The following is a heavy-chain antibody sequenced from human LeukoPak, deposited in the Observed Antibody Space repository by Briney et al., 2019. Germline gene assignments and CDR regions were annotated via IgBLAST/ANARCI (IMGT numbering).Heavy chain of an antibody. J-gene: IGHJ5*02. CDR2: INPNSGGT. Sequence: ASVKVSCKASGYTFTAYYLHWVRQAPGQGLEWMGRINPNSGGTNYAQKFQGRVTLTRDTSISTAYMELSRLRSDDTAVYYCARELTDYDFWSGYGGNWFDPWGQGTLVTVSS. CDR1: GYTFTAYY. D-gene: IGHD3-3*01. CDR3: ARELTDYDFWSGYGGNWFDP. V-gene: IGHV1-2*06.